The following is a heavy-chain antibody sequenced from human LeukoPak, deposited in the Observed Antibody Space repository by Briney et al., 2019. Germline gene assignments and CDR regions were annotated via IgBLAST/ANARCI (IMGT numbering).Heavy chain of an antibody. V-gene: IGHV3-74*01. CDR1: GFTFSNYW. Sequence: PGGSLRLSCAASGFTFSNYWMHWVRQAPGKGLVWVSRINRDGRSTNYADSVKGRFTISRDNAKNTVFLQMNSLRAEDTAVYYCARDWDWAFDYWGQGTLVTVSS. J-gene: IGHJ4*02. CDR2: INRDGRST. D-gene: IGHD3/OR15-3a*01. CDR3: ARDWDWAFDY.